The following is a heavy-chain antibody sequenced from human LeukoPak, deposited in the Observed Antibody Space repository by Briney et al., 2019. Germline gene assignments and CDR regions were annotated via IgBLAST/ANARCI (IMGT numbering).Heavy chain of an antibody. CDR1: GGSFSGYY. J-gene: IGHJ5*02. V-gene: IGHV4-34*01. CDR2: INHSGST. Sequence: SETLSLTCAVYGGSFSGYYWSWIRQPPGKGLEWIGEINHSGSTNYNPSLKSRVTISVDTSKNQFSLKLSSVTAADTAVYYCARLGSRTYYYGSGSYKPRSSWFDPWGQGTLVTVSS. CDR3: ARLGSRTYYYGSGSYKPRSSWFDP. D-gene: IGHD3-10*01.